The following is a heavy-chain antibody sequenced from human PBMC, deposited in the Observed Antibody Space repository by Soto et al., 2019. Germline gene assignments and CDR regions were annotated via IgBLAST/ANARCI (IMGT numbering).Heavy chain of an antibody. CDR2: ISGYNGHT. V-gene: IGHV1-18*01. J-gene: IGHJ6*02. D-gene: IGHD2-2*01. CDR3: AREEEMPYYYYGLDV. CDR1: GYTFTTYG. Sequence: SVYVSCNASGYTFTTYGITWVLQAPGQGPEWMGWISGYNGHTKYAQKFQGRVTMTTDTSTSTVYMDLRSLTSDDTAVYYCAREEEMPYYYYGLDVWGQGTTVTVSS.